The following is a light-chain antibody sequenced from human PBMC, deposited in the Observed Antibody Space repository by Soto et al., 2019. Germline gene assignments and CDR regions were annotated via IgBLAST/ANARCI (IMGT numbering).Light chain of an antibody. CDR3: QQYGSSPKT. Sequence: IVLTQSPGTLSLSPGDRATLSCRASQTISSTCLAWYQQKPGQAPRLLIYAASTRATGIPDRFSGSGSGTDFTLTISRLEPEDFALYYCQQYGSSPKTFAQGTKVEI. CDR1: QTISSTC. J-gene: IGKJ1*01. CDR2: AAS. V-gene: IGKV3-20*01.